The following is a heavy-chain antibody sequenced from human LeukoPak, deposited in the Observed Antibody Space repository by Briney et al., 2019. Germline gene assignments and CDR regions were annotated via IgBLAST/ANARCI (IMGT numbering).Heavy chain of an antibody. CDR1: GFTFSNYA. J-gene: IGHJ4*02. CDR2: ISGSGGGI. CDR3: AKGLRGITMIVVVIKPFDY. Sequence: GGSLRLSCAASGFTFSNYAMSWVRQAPGKGLEYVSDISGSGGGIYSADSVKGRFTISRDNSKNTLYLQMNSLRAEDTAVYYCAKGLRGITMIVVVIKPFDYWGQGTLVTVSS. V-gene: IGHV3-23*01. D-gene: IGHD3-22*01.